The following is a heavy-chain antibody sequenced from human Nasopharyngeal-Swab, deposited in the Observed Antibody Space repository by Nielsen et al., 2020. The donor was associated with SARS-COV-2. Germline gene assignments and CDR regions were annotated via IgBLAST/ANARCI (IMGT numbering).Heavy chain of an antibody. CDR1: GFTFGSFG. CDR3: ARQDRFYYYLDV. J-gene: IGHJ6*03. D-gene: IGHD3-3*01. CDR2: ISPSSGYI. Sequence: GESLKISCAGSGFTFGSFGMTWVRQAPGKGLEWVAYISPSSGYIYYAESLKGRITISRYNGKNSVYLLMNSLRADDTAVYFCARQDRFYYYLDVWGKGTTVTVSS. V-gene: IGHV3-21*01.